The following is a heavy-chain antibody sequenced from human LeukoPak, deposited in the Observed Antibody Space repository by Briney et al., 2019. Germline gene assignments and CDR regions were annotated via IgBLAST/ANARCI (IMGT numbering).Heavy chain of an antibody. J-gene: IGHJ5*02. Sequence: GGSLRLSCAASGLTFSTYAMNWVRQAPGKGLEWVSTIRRGGSGKYYVDSVKGRFTVSRDNSKTAQYLQMNSLRAEDTAVYYSAKDTGRTVAGTDCFDPWGQGTLVTVSS. D-gene: IGHD2-8*02. V-gene: IGHV3-23*01. CDR1: GLTFSTYA. CDR3: AKDTGRTVAGTDCFDP. CDR2: IRRGGSGK.